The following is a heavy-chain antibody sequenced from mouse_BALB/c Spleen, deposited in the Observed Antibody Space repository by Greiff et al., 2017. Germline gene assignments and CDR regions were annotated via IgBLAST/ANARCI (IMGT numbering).Heavy chain of an antibody. CDR2: ISSGSSTI. CDR1: GFTFSSFG. J-gene: IGHJ3*01. CDR3: ARVYYGNYDFFAY. Sequence: DVQLVESGGGLVQPGGSRKLSCAASGFTFSSFGMHWVRQAPEKGLEWVAYISSGSSTIYYADTVKGRFTISRDNPKNTLFLQMTSLRSEDTAMYYCARVYYGNYDFFAYWGQGTLVTVSA. V-gene: IGHV5-17*02. D-gene: IGHD2-1*01.